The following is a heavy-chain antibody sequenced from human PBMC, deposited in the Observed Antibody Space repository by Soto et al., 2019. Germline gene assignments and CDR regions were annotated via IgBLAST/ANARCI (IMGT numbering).Heavy chain of an antibody. CDR1: GGSISSSSYY. CDR2: IYYSGST. CDR3: ATVWFGGAQH. J-gene: IGHJ1*01. V-gene: IGHV4-39*01. Sequence: QLQLQESGPGLVKPSETLSLTCTVSGGSISSSSYYWGWIRQPPGKGLEWIGSIYYSGSTYYNPSLQRRSPRPRAPSKNQFSTKLSSATAADTAVYSWATVWFGGAQHWGQGTLVTVSS. D-gene: IGHD3-10*01.